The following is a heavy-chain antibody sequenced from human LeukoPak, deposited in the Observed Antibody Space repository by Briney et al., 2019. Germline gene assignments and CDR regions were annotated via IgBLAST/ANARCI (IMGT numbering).Heavy chain of an antibody. CDR1: GYTFTGYY. CDR3: ARGEYYYDSRRIDY. CDR2: INPNSGGT. V-gene: IGHV1-2*02. D-gene: IGHD3-22*01. J-gene: IGHJ4*02. Sequence: GASVKVSCKASGYTFTGYYIHWVRQAPGQGLEWMGWINPNSGGTNYAQKFQGRVTMTRDTSTSTVYMELSSLRSEDTAVYYCARGEYYYDSRRIDYWGQGTLVTVSS.